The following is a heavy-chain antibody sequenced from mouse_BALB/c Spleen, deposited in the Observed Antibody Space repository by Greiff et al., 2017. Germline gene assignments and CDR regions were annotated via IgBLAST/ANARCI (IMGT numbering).Heavy chain of an antibody. D-gene: IGHD2-4*01. CDR1: GYTFTSYY. CDR2: INPSNGGT. CDR3: TRSGDYVGY. J-gene: IGHJ2*01. Sequence: VQLQQSGAELVKPGASVKLSCKASGYTFTSYYMYWVKQRPGQGLEWIGEINPSNGGTNFNEKFKSKATLTVDKSSSTAYMQLSSLTSADSAVYYCTRSGDYVGYWGQGTTLTVSS. V-gene: IGHV1S81*02.